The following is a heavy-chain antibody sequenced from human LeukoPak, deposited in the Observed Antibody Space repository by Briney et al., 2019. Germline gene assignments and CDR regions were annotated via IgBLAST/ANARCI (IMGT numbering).Heavy chain of an antibody. V-gene: IGHV1-2*02. CDR2: INSNSGGT. CDR3: ARAGPADSGYSSGWSFFGYYYGMDV. Sequence: EASVKVFCKACGYIFTRYYMHWVRQAPGRGLVWMGCINSNSGGTLYAQVFQGRLTMTRNTSISTAYMELSRLRSDDTAVYYCARAGPADSGYSSGWSFFGYYYGMDVWGQGTTVTVSS. CDR1: GYIFTRYY. J-gene: IGHJ6*02. D-gene: IGHD6-19*01.